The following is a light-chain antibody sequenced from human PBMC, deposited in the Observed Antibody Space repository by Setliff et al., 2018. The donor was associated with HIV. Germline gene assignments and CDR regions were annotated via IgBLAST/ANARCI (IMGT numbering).Light chain of an antibody. CDR2: EVT. V-gene: IGLV2-23*02. CDR3: CSYAGRSTLV. J-gene: IGLJ2*01. CDR1: SSDVGSYNL. Sequence: QSALTQPASVSGSPGQSITISCTGTSSDVGSYNLVSWYQQHPGKAPKLMIYEVTKRPSGVSNRFSGSKSGNTASLTISGLQAEDEADFYCCSYAGRSTLVFGGGTKSPS.